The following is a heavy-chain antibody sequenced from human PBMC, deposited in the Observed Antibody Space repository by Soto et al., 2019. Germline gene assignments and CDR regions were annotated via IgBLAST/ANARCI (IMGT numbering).Heavy chain of an antibody. CDR1: GGSVSSSSYY. V-gene: IGHV4-61*01. CDR2: IYYSGST. J-gene: IGHJ4*01. CDR3: ARDYPSAAAGTGLDY. D-gene: IGHD6-13*01. Sequence: QVQLQESGPGLVKPSETLSLTCTVSGGSVSSSSYYWSWIRQPPGKGLEWIGYIYYSGSTIHHPSLRSDVTIPVDTSKNQCTWRLTAVTAADTAFYYFARDYPSAAAGTGLDYWGHGILVNVSS.